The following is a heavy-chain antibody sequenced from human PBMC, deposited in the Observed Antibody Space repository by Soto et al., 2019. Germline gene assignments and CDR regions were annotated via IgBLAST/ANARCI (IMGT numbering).Heavy chain of an antibody. J-gene: IGHJ4*02. CDR1: RGSISPYY. CDR2: IHYSGRT. CDR3: ATGDAWEVLLAY. V-gene: IGHV4-59*12. Sequence: PSETLSLTCSVPRGSISPYYWSWIRQPPGEGLEWIGYIHYSGRTSYNPSLKSRVTISADKSKNQFSLKLNSVTAADTAVYYCATGDAWEVLLAYWGQGTLVTVSS. D-gene: IGHD4-17*01.